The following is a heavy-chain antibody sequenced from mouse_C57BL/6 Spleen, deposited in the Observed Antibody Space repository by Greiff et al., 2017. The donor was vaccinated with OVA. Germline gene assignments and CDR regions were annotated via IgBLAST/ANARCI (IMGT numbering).Heavy chain of an antibody. CDR1: GFTFSNYW. D-gene: IGHD3-2*02. V-gene: IGHV6-3*01. J-gene: IGHJ4*01. CDR3: TGSSGYGDYAMDY. Sequence: EVQLVESGGGLVQPGGSMKLSCVASGFTFSNYWMNWVRQSPEKGLEWVAQIRLKSDNYATHYAESVKGRFTISRDDSKSSVYLQMNNLRAEDTGIYYCTGSSGYGDYAMDYWGQGTSVTVSS. CDR2: IRLKSDNYAT.